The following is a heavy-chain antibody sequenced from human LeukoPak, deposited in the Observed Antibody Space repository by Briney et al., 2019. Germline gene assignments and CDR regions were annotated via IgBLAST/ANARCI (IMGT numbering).Heavy chain of an antibody. CDR2: ISAYNGNT. V-gene: IGHV1-18*01. CDR3: ARNIWFGESADAFDI. CDR1: GYTFTSYG. D-gene: IGHD3-10*01. Sequence: GASVKVSCKAFGYTFTSYGISWVRQAPGQGLEWMGWISAYNGNTNYAQKLQGRVTMTTDTSTSTAYMELRSLRSDDTAVYYCARNIWFGESADAFDIWGQGTMVTVSS. J-gene: IGHJ3*02.